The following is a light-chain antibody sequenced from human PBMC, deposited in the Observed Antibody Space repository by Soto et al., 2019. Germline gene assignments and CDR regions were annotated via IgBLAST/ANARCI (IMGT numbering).Light chain of an antibody. CDR3: QQYNNWPPIT. Sequence: EIVMTQSPPTLSVSPGERATLSCRASQRISTNVAWYQHKPGQAPRLLIYSASTRATGIPARFSGSGSGTEFTLTSSSLQSEDCAVYYCQQYNNWPPITFGGGTKVDIK. CDR1: QRISTN. CDR2: SAS. V-gene: IGKV3-15*01. J-gene: IGKJ4*01.